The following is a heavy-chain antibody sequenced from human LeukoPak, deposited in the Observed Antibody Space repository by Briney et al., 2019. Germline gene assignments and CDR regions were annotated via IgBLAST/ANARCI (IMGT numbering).Heavy chain of an antibody. D-gene: IGHD6-19*01. CDR1: GFTFSSHW. CDR2: IKEDGSET. V-gene: IGHV3-7*01. J-gene: IGHJ4*02. Sequence: GGSLRLSCAGSGFTFSSHWMSWVRQAPGKGLEWVANIKEDGSETLYVDSVKGRFTVSRDNAKNSLYLQVSSLRAEDTAVYYCARLYSTGCYGGPDYWGQGTLVAVSS. CDR3: ARLYSTGCYGGPDY.